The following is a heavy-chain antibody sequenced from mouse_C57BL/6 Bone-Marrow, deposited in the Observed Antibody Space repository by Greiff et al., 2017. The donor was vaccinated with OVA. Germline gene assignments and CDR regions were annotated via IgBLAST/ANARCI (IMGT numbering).Heavy chain of an antibody. Sequence: QVQLQQSGAELVRPGTSVKVSCKASGYAFTNYLIEWVKQRPGQGLVWIGVINPGSGGTNYNEKFKGKATLTADKSSSTAYMQLSSLTSEDSAVYFCARWGSNYLYYFDYWGQGTTLTVSS. CDR1: GYAFTNYL. CDR3: ARWGSNYLYYFDY. V-gene: IGHV1-54*01. J-gene: IGHJ2*01. D-gene: IGHD2-5*01. CDR2: INPGSGGT.